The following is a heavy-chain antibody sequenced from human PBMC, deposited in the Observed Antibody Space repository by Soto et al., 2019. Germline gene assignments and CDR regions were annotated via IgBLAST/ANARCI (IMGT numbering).Heavy chain of an antibody. D-gene: IGHD3-22*01. V-gene: IGHV1-18*04. CDR1: GYTFTSYG. CDR2: ISAYNGNT. Sequence: ASVKVSCKASGYTFTSYGISWVRQAPGQGLEWMGWISAYNGNTNYAQKLQGRVTMTTDTSTSTAYMELRSLRSDDTAVYYCARVPTYYYDSSGYNVFYSWGQGTLVTVS. J-gene: IGHJ5*01. CDR3: ARVPTYYYDSSGYNVFYS.